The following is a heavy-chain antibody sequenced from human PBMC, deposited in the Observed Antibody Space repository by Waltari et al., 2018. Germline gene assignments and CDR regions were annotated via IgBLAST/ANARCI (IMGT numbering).Heavy chain of an antibody. V-gene: IGHV4-39*02. D-gene: IGHD6-25*01. Sequence: QVQESGPGLVKTSETLSLTCTVSGDSMRTTTHYWAWVRQSPERGLEWLGSVYYTGKTWYNPSLDSRVSLSVDSSKSLFSLRLRSLTAADTAVYFCTKSGNSYTNSNFFDPWGQGLLVTVSS. CDR2: VYYTGKT. CDR3: TKSGNSYTNSNFFDP. J-gene: IGHJ5*02. CDR1: GDSMRTTTHY.